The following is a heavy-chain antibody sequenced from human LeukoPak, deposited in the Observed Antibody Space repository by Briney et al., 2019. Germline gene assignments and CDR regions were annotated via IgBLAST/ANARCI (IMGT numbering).Heavy chain of an antibody. CDR3: GRDYLDSGGFSFMDY. J-gene: IGHJ4*02. CDR1: GGSFSGYY. D-gene: IGHD3-22*01. V-gene: IGHV4-34*01. Sequence: SETLSLTCAVYGGSFSGYYWSWIRQPPGKGLEWIGEINHSGSTNYNPSLKSRVTISVDTSKNQFSLKLSSVTAADTAVYYCGRDYLDSGGFSFMDYWGKEPLFTVS. CDR2: INHSGST.